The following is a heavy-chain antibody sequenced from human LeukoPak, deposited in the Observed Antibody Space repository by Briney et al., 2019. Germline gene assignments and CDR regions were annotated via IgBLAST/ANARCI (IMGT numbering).Heavy chain of an antibody. V-gene: IGHV4-30-4*08. J-gene: IGHJ4*02. CDR2: IYYSGST. Sequence: PSETLSLTCTVSGGSISSGDYYWSWIRQPPGKCLEWIGYIYYSGSTYYNPSLKSRVTISVDTSKNQFSLKLSSVTAADTAVYYCARVVYKVQFDYWGQGTLVTVSS. D-gene: IGHD5-24*01. CDR3: ARVVYKVQFDY. CDR1: GGSISSGDYY.